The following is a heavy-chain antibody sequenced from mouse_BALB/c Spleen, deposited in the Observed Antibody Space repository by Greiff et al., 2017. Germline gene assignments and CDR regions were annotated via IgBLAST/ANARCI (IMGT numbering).Heavy chain of an antibody. Sequence: VQVVESGPGLVAPSQSLSITCTVSGFSLSRYSVHWVRQPPGKGLEWLGMIWGGGSTDYNSALKSRLSISKDNSKSQVFLKMNSLQTDDTAMYYCARKARYDGGALYAMDYWGQGTSVTVSS. J-gene: IGHJ4*01. D-gene: IGHD2-14*01. CDR3: ARKARYDGGALYAMDY. CDR2: IWGGGST. CDR1: GFSLSRYS. V-gene: IGHV2-6-4*01.